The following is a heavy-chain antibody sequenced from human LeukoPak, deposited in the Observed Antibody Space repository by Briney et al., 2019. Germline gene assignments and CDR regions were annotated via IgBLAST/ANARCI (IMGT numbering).Heavy chain of an antibody. Sequence: SETLSLTCAVYGGSFNGYYWSWIRQPPGKGLEWIGYIYYSGSTYYNPSLKSRVTISVDTSKNQFSLKLSSVTAADTAVYYCARDGGLLRYFDYWGQGTLVTVSS. J-gene: IGHJ4*02. CDR2: IYYSGST. CDR3: ARDGGLLRYFDY. D-gene: IGHD3-9*01. CDR1: GGSFNGYY. V-gene: IGHV4-30-4*08.